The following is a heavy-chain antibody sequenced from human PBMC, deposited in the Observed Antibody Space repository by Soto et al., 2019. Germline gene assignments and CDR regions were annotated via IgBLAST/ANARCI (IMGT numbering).Heavy chain of an antibody. CDR1: GFDFSNSW. J-gene: IGHJ6*02. D-gene: IGHD4-17*01. CDR2: INSDGSST. CDR3: ARDKSYALAV. Sequence: PGGSLRLSCAASGFDFSNSWMHWVRQVPGKGLVWVSHINSDGSSTTYADSVKGRFTITIDNARTTVYLQLDSLRVEGTAVYYGARDKSYALAVWGQGTTVTVSS. V-gene: IGHV3-74*03.